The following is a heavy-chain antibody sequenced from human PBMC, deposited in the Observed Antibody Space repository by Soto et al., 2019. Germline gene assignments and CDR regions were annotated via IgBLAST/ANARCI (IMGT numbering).Heavy chain of an antibody. CDR3: ARDEGDDSSGYYDVNY. CDR1: GGTYRNYA. CDR2: IIPISGTT. Sequence: QVHLVQSGAEVKKPGSSVRVSCKASGGTYRNYAVNWVRQAPGQGLEWMGGIIPISGTTNYAQKFQGRVTITADGFMSTAYMELRRLRSEDTAVYFCARDEGDDSSGYYDVNYWGQGTLVTVSS. V-gene: IGHV1-69*01. J-gene: IGHJ4*02. D-gene: IGHD3-22*01.